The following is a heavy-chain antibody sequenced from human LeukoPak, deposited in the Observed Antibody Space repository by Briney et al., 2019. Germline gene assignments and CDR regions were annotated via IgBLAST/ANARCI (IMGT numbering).Heavy chain of an antibody. CDR2: INPSGGST. CDR1: GYTFTIYY. J-gene: IGHJ6*03. CDR3: ARESRGYDILTGKYHRGYYSYYMDV. V-gene: IGHV1-46*01. Sequence: ASVKVSCKASGYTFTIYYIHWVRQAPGQGLEWMGLINPSGGSTNYAQKFQGRVTMTRDTSTSTVYMELSSLRSEDTAVYYCARESRGYDILTGKYHRGYYSYYMDVWGKGTTVTVS. D-gene: IGHD3-9*01.